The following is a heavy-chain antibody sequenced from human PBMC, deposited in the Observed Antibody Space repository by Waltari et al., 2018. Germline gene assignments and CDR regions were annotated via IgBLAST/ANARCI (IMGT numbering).Heavy chain of an antibody. V-gene: IGHV3-30-3*01. CDR2: ISYDGSNK. CDR1: GFTFSSYA. D-gene: IGHD3-16*02. J-gene: IGHJ4*02. CDR3: AGLGELSSIDY. Sequence: QVQLVESGGGVVQPGRSLRLSCAASGFTFSSYALHWVHQAPGKGLEWVAVISYDGSNKYYADSVKGRFTISRDNSKNTLYLQMNSLRAEDTAVYYCAGLGELSSIDYWGQGTLVTVSS.